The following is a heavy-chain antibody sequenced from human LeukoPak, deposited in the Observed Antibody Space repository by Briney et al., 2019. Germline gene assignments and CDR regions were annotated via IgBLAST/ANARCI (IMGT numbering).Heavy chain of an antibody. J-gene: IGHJ6*03. Sequence: PGGCLRLSCAAAGFTFSSYAMRWVRQAPGRGLEWVAVISYDASNKYHADSVKGRFTISRYNSKNTLYLHMNRLRAEDTAVYYCARDPVAAGNPRDYYYMDVWGKGTTVTVSS. CDR2: ISYDASNK. D-gene: IGHD6-13*01. CDR1: GFTFSSYA. CDR3: ARDPVAAGNPRDYYYMDV. V-gene: IGHV3-30*04.